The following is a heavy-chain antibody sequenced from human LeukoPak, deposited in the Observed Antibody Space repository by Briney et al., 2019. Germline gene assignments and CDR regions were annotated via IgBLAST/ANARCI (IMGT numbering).Heavy chain of an antibody. CDR1: GFSIISDYY. CDR3: ARASLTSNAFDI. Sequence: PSETLSLTCSVSGFSIISDYYWGWIRQPPGKGLEWIGSVYYSGSTYYNPSLKSRVTIAAETSKNQISLKLTSVTPADTAVYYCARASLTSNAFDIWGQGTMVTVSS. CDR2: VYYSGST. V-gene: IGHV4-38-2*02. J-gene: IGHJ3*02.